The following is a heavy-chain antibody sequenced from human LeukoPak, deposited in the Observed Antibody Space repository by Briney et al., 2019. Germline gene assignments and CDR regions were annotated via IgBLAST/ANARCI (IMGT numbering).Heavy chain of an antibody. V-gene: IGHV4-59*01. CDR1: GDSISDYY. J-gene: IGHJ4*02. CDR2: IYYSGTT. D-gene: IGHD1-26*01. CDR3: ARDLRWELLGRRLGY. Sequence: PSETLSLTCTVSGDSISDYYWAWIRQPPGKGLEWVGYIYYSGTTNYNPSLKSRVTISVDASRNQFSLKLSSVTAADTAVYYCARDLRWELLGRRLGYWGQGTLVTVSS.